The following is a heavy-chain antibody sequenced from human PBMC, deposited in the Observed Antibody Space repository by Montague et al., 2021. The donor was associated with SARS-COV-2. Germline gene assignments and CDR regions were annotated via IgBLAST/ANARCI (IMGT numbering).Heavy chain of an antibody. V-gene: IGHV4-39*07. Sequence: SDTLSLTRTLSGGSISSSSYYWGWIRQPPGKGLEWIGSIYYSGSTYYNPSLKSRVTISVDTSKNQFSLKLSSVTAADTAVYYCARAGRQQLVRLSGMDVWGQGTTVTVSS. J-gene: IGHJ6*02. CDR1: GGSISSSSYY. CDR3: ARAGRQQLVRLSGMDV. CDR2: IYYSGST. D-gene: IGHD6-13*01.